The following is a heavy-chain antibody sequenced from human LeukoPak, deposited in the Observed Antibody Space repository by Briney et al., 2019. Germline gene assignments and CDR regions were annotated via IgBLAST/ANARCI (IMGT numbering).Heavy chain of an antibody. V-gene: IGHV4-30-2*01. CDR1: GGSTSSGGYS. Sequence: SETLSLTCAVSGGSTSSGGYSWSWIRQPPGKGLEWIGYIYHSGSTYYNPSLKSRVTISVDRSKNQFSLKLSSVTAADTAVYYCARGAYCGGDCYSLRALDYWGQGTLVTVSS. CDR3: ARGAYCGGDCYSLRALDY. D-gene: IGHD2-21*02. J-gene: IGHJ4*02. CDR2: IYHSGST.